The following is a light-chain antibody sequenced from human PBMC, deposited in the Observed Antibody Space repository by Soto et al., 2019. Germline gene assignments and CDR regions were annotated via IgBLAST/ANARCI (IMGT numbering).Light chain of an antibody. CDR1: SSDVGGYNY. CDR3: NSYAGSNNWV. V-gene: IGLV2-8*01. J-gene: IGLJ3*02. CDR2: EVS. Sequence: QSALTQPPSASGSPGQSVTIYCTGTSSDVGGYNYVSWYQQHPGKAPKLMIYEVSKRPSGVPDRFSGSKSGNTASLTVSGLQAEDEADYYCNSYAGSNNWVFGGGTQLTVL.